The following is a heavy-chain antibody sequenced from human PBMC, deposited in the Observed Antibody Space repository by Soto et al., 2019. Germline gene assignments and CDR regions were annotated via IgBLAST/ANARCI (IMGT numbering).Heavy chain of an antibody. D-gene: IGHD3-10*01. J-gene: IGHJ3*02. CDR3: ARGWELLWFGDFDAFDI. Sequence: SETLSLTCAVYGGSFSGYYWSWIRQPPGKGLEWIGEINHSGSTNYNPSLKSRVTISVDTSKNQFSLKLSSVTAADTAVYYCARGWELLWFGDFDAFDIWGQGTMVTVSS. V-gene: IGHV4-34*01. CDR2: INHSGST. CDR1: GGSFSGYY.